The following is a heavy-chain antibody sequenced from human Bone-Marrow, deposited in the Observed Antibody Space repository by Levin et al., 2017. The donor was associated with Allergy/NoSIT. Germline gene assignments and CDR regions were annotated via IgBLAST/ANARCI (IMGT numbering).Heavy chain of an antibody. D-gene: IGHD6-6*01. V-gene: IGHV4-4*07. CDR3: AGEREYSTSCVPCWFDP. CDR1: GVSISSNY. J-gene: IGHJ5*02. CDR2: ISASGST. Sequence: SQTLSLTCRVSGVSISSNYWSWIRQPAGKGLEWIGRISASGSTNYNPSLKTRLTMSVDKSKNQFSLKLNSVTAADTAVYYCAGEREYSTSCVPCWFDPWGQGTLVTVSS.